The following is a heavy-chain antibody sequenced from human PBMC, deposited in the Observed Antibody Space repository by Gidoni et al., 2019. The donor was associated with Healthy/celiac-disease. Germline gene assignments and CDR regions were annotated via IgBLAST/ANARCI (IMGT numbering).Heavy chain of an antibody. V-gene: IGHV4-39*01. CDR1: GGPISSSSYY. CDR3: ARQIWYYSFDP. J-gene: IGHJ5*02. CDR2: IYYSGST. D-gene: IGHD2-8*01. Sequence: QLQLQESGPGRVKPSETLSLTCTVSGGPISSSSYYWCWIRQPPGKGLKWIGSIYYSGSTYYNPSLKSRVTISVDTSKNQFSLKLSSVTAADTAVYYCARQIWYYSFDPWGQGTLVTVSS.